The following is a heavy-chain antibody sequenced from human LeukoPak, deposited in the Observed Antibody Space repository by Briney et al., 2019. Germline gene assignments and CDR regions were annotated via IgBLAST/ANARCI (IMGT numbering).Heavy chain of an antibody. J-gene: IGHJ2*01. CDR1: GGSISSYY. CDR3: ASWPMTTVTTRYFDL. Sequence: SETLSLTCTVSGGSISSYYRSWIRQPPGKGLEWIGYIYYSGSTNYNPSLKSRVTISVDTSKNQFSLKLSSVTAADTAVYYCASWPMTTVTTRYFDLWGRGTLVTVSS. D-gene: IGHD4-17*01. CDR2: IYYSGST. V-gene: IGHV4-59*08.